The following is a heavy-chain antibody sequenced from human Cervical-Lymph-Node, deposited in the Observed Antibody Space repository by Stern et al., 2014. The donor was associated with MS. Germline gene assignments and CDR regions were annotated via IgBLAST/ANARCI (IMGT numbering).Heavy chain of an antibody. V-gene: IGHV3-30-3*01. D-gene: IGHD6-13*01. J-gene: IGHJ6*02. CDR3: ARRRGYSSSWYGGGYYYYGRR. Sequence: VQLEESGGGVVQPGRSLRLSCAASGFTFSSYAMHWVRQAPGKGLEWVAVISYDGSNKYYADSVKGRFTISRDNSKNTLYLQMNSLRAEDTAVYYCARRRGYSSSWYGGGYYYYGRRLGPRDHGHRLL. CDR2: ISYDGSNK. CDR1: GFTFSSYA.